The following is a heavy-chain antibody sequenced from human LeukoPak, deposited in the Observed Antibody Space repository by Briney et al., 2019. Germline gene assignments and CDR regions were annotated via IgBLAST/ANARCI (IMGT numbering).Heavy chain of an antibody. CDR2: IGAYNGHT. Sequence: ASVKVSCKASGYPFTSYGITWVRQAPGQGLEWMGWIGAYNGHTSYAQNLQGRVTMTTDTSTSTAYMELRSLRSDDTAVYYCARQRYRSTQWLVDPTDYWGQGTLVSISS. CDR1: GYPFTSYG. J-gene: IGHJ4*02. D-gene: IGHD6-19*01. V-gene: IGHV1-18*01. CDR3: ARQRYRSTQWLVDPTDY.